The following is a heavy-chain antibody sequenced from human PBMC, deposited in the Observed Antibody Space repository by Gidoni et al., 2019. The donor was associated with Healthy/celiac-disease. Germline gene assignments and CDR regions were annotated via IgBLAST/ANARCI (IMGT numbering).Heavy chain of an antibody. Sequence: QVQLQESGPGLVKPSETLSLTCTVSGGSISSYYWSWLRQPPGKGLEWIGYIYYSGSTNYNPSLKSRVTISVDTSKNQFSLKLSSVTAADTAVYYCARVPTGPYCSSTSCYASTSIYYYYYMDVWGKGTTVTVSS. CDR3: ARVPTGPYCSSTSCYASTSIYYYYYMDV. V-gene: IGHV4-59*01. J-gene: IGHJ6*03. D-gene: IGHD2-2*01. CDR2: IYYSGST. CDR1: GGSISSYY.